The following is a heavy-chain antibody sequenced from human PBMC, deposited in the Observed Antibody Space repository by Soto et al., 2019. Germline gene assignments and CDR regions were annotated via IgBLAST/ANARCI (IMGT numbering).Heavy chain of an antibody. CDR2: IIPIFGNA. D-gene: IGHD2-15*01. J-gene: IGHJ4*02. Sequence: ASVKVSCKASGGTFSSYAISWVRQAPGQGLEWMGGIIPIFGNANYAQKLQGRVTITADTSTSTAYMELSSLRSEDTAVYYCAIDFLNGCKYDYWGQGTLVTVSS. CDR3: AIDFLNGCKYDY. V-gene: IGHV1-69*06. CDR1: GGTFSSYA.